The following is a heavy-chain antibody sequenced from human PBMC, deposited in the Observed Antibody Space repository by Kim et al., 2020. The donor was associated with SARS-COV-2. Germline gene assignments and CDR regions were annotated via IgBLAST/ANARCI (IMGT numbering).Heavy chain of an antibody. J-gene: IGHJ4*02. Sequence: ASVKVSCKASGYTFTSYAMHWVRQAPGQRLEWMGWINAGNGNTKYSQKFQGRVTITRDTSASTAYMELSSLRSEDTAVYYCARGKLYSYGLYYWGQGTLVTVSS. V-gene: IGHV1-3*01. CDR3: ARGKLYSYGLYY. D-gene: IGHD5-18*01. CDR2: INAGNGNT. CDR1: GYTFTSYA.